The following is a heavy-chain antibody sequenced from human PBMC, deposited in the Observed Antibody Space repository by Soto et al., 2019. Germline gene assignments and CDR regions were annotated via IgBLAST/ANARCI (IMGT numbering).Heavy chain of an antibody. J-gene: IGHJ4*02. D-gene: IGHD1-26*01. V-gene: IGHV4-59*08. CDR1: GGSISSYY. Sequence: QVQLQESGPGLVKPSETLSLTCTVSGGSISSYYWSWIRQPPGKGLECIGYIYYSGSTNYNPSLKSRVTISVDTSKNQFSLKLGSVTAADTAVYYCARRWGRVFDYWGQGTLVTVSS. CDR3: ARRWGRVFDY. CDR2: IYYSGST.